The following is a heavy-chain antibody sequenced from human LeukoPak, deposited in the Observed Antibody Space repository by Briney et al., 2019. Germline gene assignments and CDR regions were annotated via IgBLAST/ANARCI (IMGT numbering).Heavy chain of an antibody. D-gene: IGHD3-22*01. Sequence: GGSLRLSCAASGFTFSSNFMSWVRKAPGKGLEWGSIIYSGGGSTFYAHSVKGRFPIPRDNSKRTMYLHMNSFRPEDTPGCYCARSRTRYDTRFFDYWGPGTLVTVSS. CDR2: IYSGGGST. J-gene: IGHJ4*02. CDR1: GFTFSSNF. V-gene: IGHV3-53*01. CDR3: ARSRTRYDTRFFDY.